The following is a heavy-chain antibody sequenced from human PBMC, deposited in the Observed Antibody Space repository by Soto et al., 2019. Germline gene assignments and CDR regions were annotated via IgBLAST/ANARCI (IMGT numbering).Heavy chain of an antibody. Sequence: EVQLVESGGGLVQPGGSLRLSCAASGFTFSSYWMHWVRQAPGKGLVWVSRINTDGSITIYADSVKGRFTISRDNAKNTLYLQMNNLRAEDTAVYYCARDHLGGNADYWGQGTLVTVSS. CDR3: ARDHLGGNADY. CDR2: INTDGSIT. V-gene: IGHV3-74*01. J-gene: IGHJ4*02. CDR1: GFTFSSYW. D-gene: IGHD2-15*01.